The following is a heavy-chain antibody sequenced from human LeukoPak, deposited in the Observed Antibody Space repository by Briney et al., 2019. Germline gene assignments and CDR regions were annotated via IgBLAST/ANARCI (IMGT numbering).Heavy chain of an antibody. CDR1: GFTVSSNY. Sequence: PGGSLRLSCAASGFTVSSNYMSWVRQAPGKGLEWVSVIYRGGSTYYADSVKGRFTISRDNCKNTLYLQMNSLRAEDTAVYYCARDPGDSSGYRYWYFDLWGRGTLVTVSS. V-gene: IGHV3-66*01. CDR3: ARDPGDSSGYRYWYFDL. J-gene: IGHJ2*01. D-gene: IGHD3-22*01. CDR2: IYRGGST.